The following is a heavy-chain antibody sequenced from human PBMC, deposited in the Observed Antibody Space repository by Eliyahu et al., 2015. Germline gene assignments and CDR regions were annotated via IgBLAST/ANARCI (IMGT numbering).Heavy chain of an antibody. CDR2: ITSTGSTI. V-gene: IGHV3-48*02. Sequence: EVQLVESXGGXVQPGGSLRLSCAAXGFTFHSYIMNWVRQAPGKGLEWVSYITSTGSTIYYADSVKGRFSISRDNAKNSLYLEMNSLRDEDSALYYCVRDGHFDYWGQGTLVTVSS. CDR1: GFTFHSYI. CDR3: VRDGHFDY. J-gene: IGHJ4*02.